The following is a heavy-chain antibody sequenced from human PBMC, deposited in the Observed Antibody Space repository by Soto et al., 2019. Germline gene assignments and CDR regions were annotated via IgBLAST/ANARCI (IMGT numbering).Heavy chain of an antibody. CDR1: GFSLRTSGVG. Sequence: QITLKESGPTLVKPTQTLTLTCTFSGFSLRTSGVGVGWIRQPPGKALEWLALIYWDDDKRYSPSLKSRLTITKDTSKNQVVLTMTNMDPVDTATYYCAHVYGGYDNFDYWGQGTLVTVSS. J-gene: IGHJ4*02. CDR3: AHVYGGYDNFDY. CDR2: IYWDDDK. V-gene: IGHV2-5*02. D-gene: IGHD5-12*01.